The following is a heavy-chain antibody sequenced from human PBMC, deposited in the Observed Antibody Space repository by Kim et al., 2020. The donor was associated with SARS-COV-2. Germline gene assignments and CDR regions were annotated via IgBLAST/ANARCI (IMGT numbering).Heavy chain of an antibody. Sequence: GGSLRLSCAASAFSFSSYPMGWVRQAPGKGLEWVSYISDNGGNTYYADSVQGRFTVSRDNSKNILYLQMNSLRAEDTAVYYCAKMVQTWQLLDYFYYWGKRTLPTVPA. CDR2: ISDNGGNT. V-gene: IGHV3-23*01. CDR1: AFSFSSYP. J-gene: IGHJ4*02. D-gene: IGHD1-1*01. CDR3: AKMVQTWQLLDYFYY.